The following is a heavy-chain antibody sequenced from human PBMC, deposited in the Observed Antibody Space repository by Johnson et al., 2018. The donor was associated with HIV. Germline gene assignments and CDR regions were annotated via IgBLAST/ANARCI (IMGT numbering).Heavy chain of an antibody. CDR2: ISYDGSDK. CDR1: GFTFSSYG. Sequence: QVQLVESGGGVVQPGRSLRLSCAASGFTFSSYGMHWVRQAPGKGLEWAAVISYDGSDKYYADSVKGRFTISRDNSKNTLYLQMNSLRGEDTAVYYCAKDRRSFYGGKAADVFDIWGQGTMVTVSS. V-gene: IGHV3-30*18. J-gene: IGHJ3*02. CDR3: AKDRRSFYGGKAADVFDI. D-gene: IGHD4-23*01.